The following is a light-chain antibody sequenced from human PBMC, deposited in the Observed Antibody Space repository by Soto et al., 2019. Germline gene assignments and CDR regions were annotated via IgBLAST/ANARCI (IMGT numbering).Light chain of an antibody. CDR3: AAWDDSLSGYV. CDR2: RNN. J-gene: IGLJ1*01. V-gene: IGLV1-47*01. CDR1: SSNIGSNY. Sequence: QSVLTQPPSASGTPGQRVTISCPGSSSNIGSNYVYWYQQLPGTAPKLLIYRNNQRPSGVPDRFSGSKSGTSASLAISGLRSEDEADYYCAAWDDSLSGYVFGTGTKLTVL.